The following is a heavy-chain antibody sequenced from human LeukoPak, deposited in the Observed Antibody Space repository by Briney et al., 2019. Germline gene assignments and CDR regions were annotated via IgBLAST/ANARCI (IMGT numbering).Heavy chain of an antibody. D-gene: IGHD3-3*01. Sequence: GGSLRLSCTASGFTFGDYAMSWFRQAPGKGLEWVGFIRSKAYGGTTEYAASVKGRFTISRDDSKGIAYLQMNSLKTEDTAVYYCTRGFGVVIIQRFDPWGQGTLVTVSS. V-gene: IGHV3-49*03. CDR1: GFTFGDYA. CDR2: IRSKAYGGTT. CDR3: TRGFGVVIIQRFDP. J-gene: IGHJ5*02.